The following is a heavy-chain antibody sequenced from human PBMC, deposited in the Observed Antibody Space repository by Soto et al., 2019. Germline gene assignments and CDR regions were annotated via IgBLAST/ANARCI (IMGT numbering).Heavy chain of an antibody. CDR1: GFTFSNHA. D-gene: IGHD6-6*01. Sequence: EVQVLESGGGLVQPGGSLRLSCAATGFTFSNHAMNWVRQAPGQGLEWVSGISGGGDSTRYADSVKGRFTISRDNSENTLYLQMYSLRADDTAIYYCAKNIGSSSGFDYWGQGTLVTVSS. CDR2: ISGGGDST. V-gene: IGHV3-23*01. CDR3: AKNIGSSSGFDY. J-gene: IGHJ4*02.